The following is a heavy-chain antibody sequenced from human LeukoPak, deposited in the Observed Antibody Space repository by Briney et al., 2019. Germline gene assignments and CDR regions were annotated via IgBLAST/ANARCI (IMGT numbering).Heavy chain of an antibody. CDR1: GFTCSSYA. D-gene: IGHD4-17*01. V-gene: IGHV3-64*02. CDR2: ISSNGGST. CDR3: ARESLDYGDYVFDY. J-gene: IGHJ4*02. Sequence: GGSLRLSCAASGFTCSSYAMHWVRQAPGKGLEYVSAISSNGGSTYYADSVKGRFTISRDNSKNTLYLQMGSLRAEDMAVYYCARESLDYGDYVFDYWGQGTLVTVSS.